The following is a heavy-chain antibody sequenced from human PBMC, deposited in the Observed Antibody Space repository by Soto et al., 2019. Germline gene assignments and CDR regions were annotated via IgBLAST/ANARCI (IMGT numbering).Heavy chain of an antibody. D-gene: IGHD2-2*01. CDR2: ISSSSSYI. CDR3: ARDWQYQLLCYYYYGMDV. J-gene: IGHJ6*02. Sequence: GGSLRLSCAASGFTFSSYSMNWVRQAPGKGLEWVSSISSSSSYIYYADSVKGRFTISRDNAKNSLYLQMNSLRAEDTAVYYCARDWQYQLLCYYYYGMDVWGQGTTVTVSS. CDR1: GFTFSSYS. V-gene: IGHV3-21*01.